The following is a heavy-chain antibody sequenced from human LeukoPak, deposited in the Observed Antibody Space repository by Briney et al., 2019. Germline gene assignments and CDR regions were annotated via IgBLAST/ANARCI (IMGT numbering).Heavy chain of an antibody. CDR3: ARDNSVGDIAWWFDP. J-gene: IGHJ5*02. CDR1: GYTFTGYY. D-gene: IGHD3-10*01. CDR2: INPNSGGT. V-gene: IGHV1-2*02. Sequence: ASVKVSCKASGYTFTGYYMHWVRQAPGQGLEWMGWINPNSGGTNYAQKFQGRVTLTRDMSTSTDYMELRSLKSEDTAVYYCARDNSVGDIAWWFDPWGQGTLVTVSS.